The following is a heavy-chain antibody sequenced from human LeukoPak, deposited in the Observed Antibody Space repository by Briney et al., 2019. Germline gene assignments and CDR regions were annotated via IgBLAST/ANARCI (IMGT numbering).Heavy chain of an antibody. CDR3: ARGHYDILTGYLRGFFDY. CDR2: IYYSGST. CDR1: GGSISSGGYY. Sequence: SQTLSLTCTVSGGSISSGGYYWSWIRQHPGKGLEWIGYIYYSGSTYYNPSLKSRVTISVDTSKNQFSLKLSSVTAADTAVYYCARGHYDILTGYLRGFFDYWGQGTLVTVSS. J-gene: IGHJ4*02. D-gene: IGHD3-9*01. V-gene: IGHV4-31*03.